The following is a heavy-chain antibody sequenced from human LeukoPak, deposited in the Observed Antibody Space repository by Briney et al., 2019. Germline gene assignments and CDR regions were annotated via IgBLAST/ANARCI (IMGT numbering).Heavy chain of an antibody. Sequence: HRASVKVSCKASGGTFSSYAISWVRQAPGQGLEWMGGIIPIFGTANYAQKFQGRVTITTDESTSTAYMELSSLRSEDTAVYYCARGSLAARYYYYYYMDVWGKGTTVTVSS. CDR3: ARGSLAARYYYYYYMDV. V-gene: IGHV1-69*05. D-gene: IGHD6-6*01. CDR1: GGTFSSYA. J-gene: IGHJ6*03. CDR2: IIPIFGTA.